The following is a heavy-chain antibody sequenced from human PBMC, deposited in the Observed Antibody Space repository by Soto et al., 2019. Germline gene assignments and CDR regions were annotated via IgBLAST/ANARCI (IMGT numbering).Heavy chain of an antibody. J-gene: IGHJ4*02. Sequence: QVQLQESGPGLVKPSETLSLTCTVSGGSISGYYWSWIXXXXGKGLEWIGYIYYSTNYNPSLKSRVTISVDTSKNQLSLKLTSVTAADTAVYYCARTSPVAGGFDYWGQGTLVTVSS. CDR3: ARTSPVAGGFDY. V-gene: IGHV4-59*01. CDR2: IYYST. D-gene: IGHD6-19*01. CDR1: GGSISGYY.